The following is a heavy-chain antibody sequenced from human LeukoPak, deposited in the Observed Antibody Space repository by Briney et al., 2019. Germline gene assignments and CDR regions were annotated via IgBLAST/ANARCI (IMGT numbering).Heavy chain of an antibody. J-gene: IGHJ6*02. Sequence: SETLSLTCTVSGGSIGSFDWSWIRQPPGQGQEWIGHLHYSGRTKHNPSLKSRLTMLIDRSKNLFSLNLSSVTAADTAVYYCARVVSKGGMDVWGQGTTVTVSS. CDR1: GGSIGSFD. CDR2: LHYSGRT. V-gene: IGHV4-59*01. CDR3: ARVVSKGGMDV. D-gene: IGHD5/OR15-5a*01.